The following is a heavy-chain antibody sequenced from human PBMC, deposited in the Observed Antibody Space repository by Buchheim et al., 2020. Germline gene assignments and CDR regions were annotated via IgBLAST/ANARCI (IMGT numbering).Heavy chain of an antibody. V-gene: IGHV3-30*18. CDR1: GFTFSNYW. CDR2: ISYDGSNK. J-gene: IGHJ4*02. CDR3: AKDQGQWLSD. D-gene: IGHD6-19*01. Sequence: QVQLVESGGGFVQPGGSLRLSCEASGFTFSNYWMHWVRQAPGKGLEWVAVISYDGSNKYYADSVKGRFTISRDNSKKTLYLQMNSLRAEDTAVYYCAKDQGQWLSDWGQGTL.